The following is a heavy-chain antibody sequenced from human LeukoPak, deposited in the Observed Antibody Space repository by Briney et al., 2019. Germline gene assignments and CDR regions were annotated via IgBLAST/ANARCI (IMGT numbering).Heavy chain of an antibody. CDR3: ATNLPGYSYGYWVA. CDR1: GGSMSNYY. CDR2: MFYTGSG. D-gene: IGHD5-18*01. J-gene: IGHJ5*02. Sequence: PSETMSLTCTVSGGSMSNYYWNWIRQPPGKGLEWIGYMFYTGSGKYNPSLKSRVTISVDTSKRQISLKLTSVTAADTAVYYCATNLPGYSYGYWVAWGQGTLVTVSS. V-gene: IGHV4-59*01.